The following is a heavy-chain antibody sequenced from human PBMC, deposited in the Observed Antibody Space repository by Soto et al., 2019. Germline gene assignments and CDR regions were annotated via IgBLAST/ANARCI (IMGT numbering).Heavy chain of an antibody. Sequence: SQTLSLTCAISGDSVSSNTASWNWIRQSPSRGLGWLGRTYFRSKWYNDYAVSVKSRIIINPDTSNNQFSLHLNSVTPEDTAVYFCAKGDNPGPKTGYAFDPWGQGIMVTVSS. V-gene: IGHV6-1*01. CDR3: AKGDNPGPKTGYAFDP. J-gene: IGHJ5*02. CDR1: GDSVSSNTAS. D-gene: IGHD5-12*01. CDR2: TYFRSKWYN.